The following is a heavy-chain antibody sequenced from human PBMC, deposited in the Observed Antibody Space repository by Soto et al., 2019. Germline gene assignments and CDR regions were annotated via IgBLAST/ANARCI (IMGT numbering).Heavy chain of an antibody. CDR1: GYSFTRYW. J-gene: IGHJ6*02. CDR2: IYPGDSDT. V-gene: IGHV5-51*01. CDR3: ARGLIAVRRAASYGMDV. Sequence: GESLKISCKGSGYSFTRYWIGWVRQMPGKGLEWMGIIYPGDSDTRYSPSFQGQVTISADKSISTAYLQWSSLKASDTAMYYCARGLIAVRRAASYGMDVWGQGTTVTVFS. D-gene: IGHD6-19*01.